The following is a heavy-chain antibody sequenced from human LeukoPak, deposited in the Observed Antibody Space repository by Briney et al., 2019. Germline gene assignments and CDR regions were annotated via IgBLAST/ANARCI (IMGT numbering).Heavy chain of an antibody. CDR2: IIPIFGTA. CDR3: AVTDLYYYDSSGAYHAFDI. CDR1: GGTFSSYA. Sequence: WASVKVSCKASGGTFSSYAISWVRQAPGQGLEWMGGIIPIFGTANYAQKFQGRVTITTDESTSTTYMELRSLRSEDTAVYYCAVTDLYYYDSSGAYHAFDIWGQGTMVTVSS. V-gene: IGHV1-69*05. D-gene: IGHD3-22*01. J-gene: IGHJ3*02.